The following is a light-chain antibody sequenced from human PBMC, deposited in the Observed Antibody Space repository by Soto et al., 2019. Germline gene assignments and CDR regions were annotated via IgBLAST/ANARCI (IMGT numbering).Light chain of an antibody. Sequence: QSALTQPASVSGSPGQSITISCTGASSDVGGYKFVSWYQQHPGKAPKLMIYEVTNRPSGVSNRFSGSKSGNPASLTISGLQAEDEADYYCSSWTSSSTLLFGGGTKLTVL. J-gene: IGLJ2*01. CDR3: SSWTSSSTLL. V-gene: IGLV2-14*01. CDR2: EVT. CDR1: SSDVGGYKF.